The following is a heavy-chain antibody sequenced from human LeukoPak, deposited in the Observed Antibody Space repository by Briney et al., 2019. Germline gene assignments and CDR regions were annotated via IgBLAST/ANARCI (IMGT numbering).Heavy chain of an antibody. Sequence: SETLSLTCAVYGGSFSGYYWSWIRQPPGKGLEWIGEINHSGSTNYNPSLKSRVTISIDTSKNQFSLKLSSVTAADTAVYYCARVNAVAGHNFDYWGQGTLVTVSS. J-gene: IGHJ4*02. CDR2: INHSGST. V-gene: IGHV4-34*01. CDR1: GGSFSGYY. D-gene: IGHD6-19*01. CDR3: ARVNAVAGHNFDY.